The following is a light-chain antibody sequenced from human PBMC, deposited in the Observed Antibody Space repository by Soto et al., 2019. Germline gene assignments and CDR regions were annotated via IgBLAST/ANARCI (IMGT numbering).Light chain of an antibody. CDR1: QRVSIY. CDR3: QQRFAWPNS. CDR2: DIS. V-gene: IGKV3-11*01. J-gene: IGKJ4*01. Sequence: EIVLTQSPATLSLSPGERATLSCRASQRVSIYLAWYQQRPGQTPRLLIYDISTRAAGIPARFSGSVFRTDYTLTISNLEPEDSAVYYCQQRFAWPNSFGGGTKVQI.